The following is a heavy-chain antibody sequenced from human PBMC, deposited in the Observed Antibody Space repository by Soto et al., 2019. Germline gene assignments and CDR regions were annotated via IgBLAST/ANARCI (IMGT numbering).Heavy chain of an antibody. V-gene: IGHV2-5*02. J-gene: IGHJ5*02. CDR3: AHIPNYYQYDWFDP. CDR1: GFSLTTRGVG. CDR2: IYWDDDK. Sequence: QITLKESGPTLVKPTQTLMLTCTFSGFSLTTRGVGVGWIRQPPGKALECLALIYWDDDKRYSPSLQSRLSIPKETSKNQVVLTMTNVDPVDTATYYCAHIPNYYQYDWFDPWGQGTLVSVSS. D-gene: IGHD3-16*01.